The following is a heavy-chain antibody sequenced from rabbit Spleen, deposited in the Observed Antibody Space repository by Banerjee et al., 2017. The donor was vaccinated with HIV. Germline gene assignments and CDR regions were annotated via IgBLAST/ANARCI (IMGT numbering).Heavy chain of an antibody. J-gene: IGHJ4*01. CDR2: IDTGSSGFT. D-gene: IGHD6-1*01. CDR1: GVSFSGDSY. Sequence: QSLEESGGDLVKPGASLTVTCTASGVSFSGDSYMCWVRQAPGKGLEWIACIDTGSSGFTYFASWAKGRFTISKTSSTTVTLQMTSLTAADTATYFCARDQGVYWTYGWDDYTYAPGYFKLWGQGTLVTVS. V-gene: IGHV1S40*01. CDR3: ARDQGVYWTYGWDDYTYAPGYFKL.